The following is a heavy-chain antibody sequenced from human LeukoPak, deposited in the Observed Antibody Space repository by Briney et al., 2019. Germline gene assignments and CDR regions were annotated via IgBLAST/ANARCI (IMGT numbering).Heavy chain of an antibody. J-gene: IGHJ6*02. CDR3: ARPDSSGSSYYGLDV. Sequence: GGSLRLSCAASGLIFSNYGIHWVRQAPGKGLEWVALIWYVGSNQYYADSVKGRFTISRDNSKNTVYLEMNSLRAEDTAVYYCARPDSSGSSYYGLDVWGQGTTVTVSS. CDR1: GLIFSNYG. D-gene: IGHD6-25*01. CDR2: IWYVGSNQ. V-gene: IGHV3-33*01.